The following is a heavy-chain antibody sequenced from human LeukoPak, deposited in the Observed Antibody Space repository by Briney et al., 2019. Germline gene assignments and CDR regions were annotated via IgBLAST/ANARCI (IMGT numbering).Heavy chain of an antibody. CDR3: ARGSSSWPFDY. Sequence: SETLSLTCTVSGGSISSYYWSWIRQPPGKGLEWIGYIYYSGSTNYNPSLKSRVTISVDTSKNQFSLKLGSVTAADTAVYYCARGSSSWPFDYWGQGTLVTVSS. CDR1: GGSISSYY. D-gene: IGHD6-13*01. V-gene: IGHV4-59*01. CDR2: IYYSGST. J-gene: IGHJ4*02.